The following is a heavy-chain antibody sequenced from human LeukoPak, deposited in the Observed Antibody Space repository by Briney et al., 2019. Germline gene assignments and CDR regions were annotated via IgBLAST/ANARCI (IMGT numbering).Heavy chain of an antibody. J-gene: IGHJ3*02. CDR2: IYPGDSDT. V-gene: IGHV5-51*01. Sequence: GESLQISCKGSGYSFTSYWIGWVRQMPGKGLEWMGIIYPGDSDTRYSPSFQGQVTISADKSISTAYLQWGSLKASDTAMYYCARLSLGVWDFWSGLEALLPLGAFDIWGQGTMVTVSS. D-gene: IGHD3-3*01. CDR3: ARLSLGVWDFWSGLEALLPLGAFDI. CDR1: GYSFTSYW.